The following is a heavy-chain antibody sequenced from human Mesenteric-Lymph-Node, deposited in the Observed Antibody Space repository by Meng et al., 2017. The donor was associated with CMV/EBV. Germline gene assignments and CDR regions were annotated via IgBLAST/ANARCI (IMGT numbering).Heavy chain of an antibody. V-gene: IGHV3-7*03. Sequence: GESLKISCAASGFTFSRYWMTWVRQAPGKGLEWVANIKEDGSERYYVDSVKGRFTISRDNAKNSLYLQMNSLKASDSAMYYCARVGGSGSSRYWGNWFDHWGQGTLVTVSS. J-gene: IGHJ5*02. CDR3: ARVGGSGSSRYWGNWFDH. CDR2: IKEDGSER. CDR1: GFTFSRYW. D-gene: IGHD3-10*01.